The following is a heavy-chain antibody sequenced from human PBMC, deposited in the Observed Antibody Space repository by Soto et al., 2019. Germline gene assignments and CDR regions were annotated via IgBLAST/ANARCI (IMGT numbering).Heavy chain of an antibody. Sequence: QVQLVQSGGEVKKPGASVKVSCKTSGYSFTTYGISRVRQAPGQGLEWMGWISGYNGNTHYAQKFQGRVSMTTDTSTSTAYMELRSLRSDDTAVYYCAREGPAPYYYYGMDVWGHGTTVTVSS. CDR2: ISGYNGNT. J-gene: IGHJ6*02. CDR1: GYSFTTYG. V-gene: IGHV1-18*01. CDR3: AREGPAPYYYYGMDV.